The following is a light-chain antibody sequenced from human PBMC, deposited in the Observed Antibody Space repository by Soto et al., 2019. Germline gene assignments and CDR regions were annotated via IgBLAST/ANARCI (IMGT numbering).Light chain of an antibody. V-gene: IGKV3D-15*01. Sequence: MTPSQVSLSWSPGPRATFSCRASQSVSSSYFAWYHQKPGQATRLLIYGASSRATGIPDRFSGSGSGTDFTLTITSLQSEDFAVYYCQQYNNWPLWTFGQGTKVDIK. CDR2: GAS. J-gene: IGKJ1*01. CDR3: QQYNNWPLWT. CDR1: QSVSSSY.